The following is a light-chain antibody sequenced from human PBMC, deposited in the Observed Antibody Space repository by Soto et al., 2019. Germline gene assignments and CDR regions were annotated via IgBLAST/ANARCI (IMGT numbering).Light chain of an antibody. CDR3: QPYNNWPRT. J-gene: IGKJ1*01. V-gene: IGKV3-15*01. CDR2: GAS. CDR1: QSVSSN. Sequence: EIVMTQSPATLSVSPGERATLSCRASQSVSSNLAWYQQKPGQAPRLLIYGASTRATGIPARFSGSGSGTEFTLTISSLQSEDCAVYYCQPYNNWPRTFGQATKV.